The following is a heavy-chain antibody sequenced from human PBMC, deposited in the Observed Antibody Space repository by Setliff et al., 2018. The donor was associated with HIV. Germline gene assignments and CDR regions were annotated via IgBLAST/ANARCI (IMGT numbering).Heavy chain of an antibody. CDR3: ARQLRPGHGVDV. CDR1: RFDFNNYW. D-gene: IGHD3-10*01. Sequence: GESLKISCAASRFDFNNYWMCWVRQAPGKGLEWVANIGQDGSEKNYVDSVKGRFTISRDNAKNSMDLQMNSLGAEDTAIYYCARQLRPGHGVDVWGQGTTVTVSS. V-gene: IGHV3-7*01. CDR2: IGQDGSEK. J-gene: IGHJ6*02.